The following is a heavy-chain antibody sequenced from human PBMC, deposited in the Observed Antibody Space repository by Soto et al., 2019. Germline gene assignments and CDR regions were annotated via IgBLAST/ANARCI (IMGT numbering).Heavy chain of an antibody. J-gene: IGHJ4*02. D-gene: IGHD1-1*01. CDR3: ARGKTTLTDLDY. CDR1: GYTSTGYD. V-gene: IGHV1-8*01. CDR2: MNPNTGNT. Sequence: QVQLVQSGAEVKKPGASVKVSCKASGYTSTGYDLNWVRQATGQGLEWMGWMNPNTGNTGYAQKFQGRVTMTRDTATSTAYMELSSLRSDDTAVYYCARGKTTLTDLDYWGQGTLLTVSS.